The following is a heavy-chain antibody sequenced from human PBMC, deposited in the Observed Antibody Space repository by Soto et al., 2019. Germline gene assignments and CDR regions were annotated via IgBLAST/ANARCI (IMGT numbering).Heavy chain of an antibody. D-gene: IGHD1-26*01. CDR2: IRETGNT. Sequence: PGGSLRLSCAASGFTFSNYAMSWIRQAPGKGLEWVSTIRETGNTYYADSVRGRFATSRDNSENTLYLQMSSLRAEDTAVYYCSRPNEWGYAFDIWGQGTMVTVSS. V-gene: IGHV3-23*01. CDR3: SRPNEWGYAFDI. CDR1: GFTFSNYA. J-gene: IGHJ3*02.